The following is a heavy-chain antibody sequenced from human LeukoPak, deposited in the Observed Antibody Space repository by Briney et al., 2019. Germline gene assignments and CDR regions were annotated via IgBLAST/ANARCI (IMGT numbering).Heavy chain of an antibody. V-gene: IGHV1-2*02. CDR3: ARGRSGLLRPSTTYAT. CDR2: INPNSGGT. CDR1: GYTFTGYY. D-gene: IGHD2/OR15-2a*01. Sequence: EASVKVSCKASGYTFTGYYMHWVRQAPGQGLEWMGWINPNSGGTNYAQTFQGRVTMTRDTSISTAYMELSRLRSDDTAVYYCARGRSGLLRPSTTYATWGQGTLVTVSS. J-gene: IGHJ5*02.